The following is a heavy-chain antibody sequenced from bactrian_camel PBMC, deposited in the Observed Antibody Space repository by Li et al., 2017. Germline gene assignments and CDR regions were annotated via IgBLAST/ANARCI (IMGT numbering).Heavy chain of an antibody. CDR3: AASNTVSGGYCYGSKD. Sequence: HVQLVESGGGSVQAGGSLRLSCAVSGFTYTTGCLGWFRKAPGKNREGVAVMRPAGTIWYRDSVKGRFTISRDNAKNTLYLQIDALEPEDTAMYYCAASNTVSGGYCYGSKDWGQGTQVTVS. CDR2: MRPAGTI. J-gene: IGHJ4*01. V-gene: IGHV3S57*01. CDR1: GFTYTTGC. D-gene: IGHD2*01.